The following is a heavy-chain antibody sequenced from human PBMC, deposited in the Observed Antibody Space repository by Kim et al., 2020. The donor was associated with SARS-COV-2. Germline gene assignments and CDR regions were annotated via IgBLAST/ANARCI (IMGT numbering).Heavy chain of an antibody. Sequence: SVKVSCKASGGTFSSYAISWVRQAPGQGLEWMGGIIPIFGTANYAQKFQGRVTITADESTSTAYMELSSLRSEDTAVYYCASRLLYSSGWLRAFDIWGQGTMVTVSS. D-gene: IGHD6-19*01. J-gene: IGHJ3*02. V-gene: IGHV1-69*13. CDR3: ASRLLYSSGWLRAFDI. CDR2: IIPIFGTA. CDR1: GGTFSSYA.